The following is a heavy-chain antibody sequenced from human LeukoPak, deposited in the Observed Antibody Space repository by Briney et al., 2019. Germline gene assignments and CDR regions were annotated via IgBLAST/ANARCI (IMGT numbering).Heavy chain of an antibody. Sequence: AGGSLRLSCAASGFTFSSYAMSWVRQAPGKGLEWVSAISGSGGSTYYADSVKGRFTISRDNSKNTLYLQMNSLRAEDMAVYYCAKGQRYYYDSSGYSHFDYWGQGTLVTVSS. J-gene: IGHJ4*02. CDR3: AKGQRYYYDSSGYSHFDY. D-gene: IGHD3-22*01. CDR2: ISGSGGST. CDR1: GFTFSSYA. V-gene: IGHV3-23*01.